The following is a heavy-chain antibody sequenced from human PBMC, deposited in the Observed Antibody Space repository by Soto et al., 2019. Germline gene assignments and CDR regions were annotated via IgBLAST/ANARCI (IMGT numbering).Heavy chain of an antibody. V-gene: IGHV3-74*01. J-gene: IGHJ4*02. CDR3: ARDLSTLLSGGGY. Sequence: GGSLRLSCAASGFTFSNYWMHWVRQVPGKGLVWVARINQGGSERSYADSVKGRFTISRDNAKNSLYLQMNSLRAEDTAVYYCARDLSTLLSGGGYWGQGTLVTVSS. D-gene: IGHD2-15*01. CDR1: GFTFSNYW. CDR2: INQGGSER.